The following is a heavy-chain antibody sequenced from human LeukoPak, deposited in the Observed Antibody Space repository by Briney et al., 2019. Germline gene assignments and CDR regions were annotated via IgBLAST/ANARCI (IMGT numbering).Heavy chain of an antibody. CDR3: ARDPSTIYYYYYMDV. J-gene: IGHJ6*03. V-gene: IGHV3-21*01. D-gene: IGHD5/OR15-5a*01. CDR2: ISSSSSYI. CDR1: GFTFSSYS. Sequence: GGSLRLSCAASGFTFSSYSMNWVRQAPGKGLEWVSSISSSSSYIYYADSVKGRFTISRDNAKNSLYLQMNSLRAEDTAVYYCARDPSTIYYYYYMDVWGKGTTVTVSS.